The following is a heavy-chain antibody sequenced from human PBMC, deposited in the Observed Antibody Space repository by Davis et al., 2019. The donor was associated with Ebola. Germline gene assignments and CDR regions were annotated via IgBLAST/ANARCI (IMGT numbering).Heavy chain of an antibody. J-gene: IGHJ6*03. CDR1: GFTFSSYW. CDR2: IKQDGSEK. V-gene: IGHV3-7*01. D-gene: IGHD3-3*01. Sequence: PGGSLRLSCAASGFTFSSYWMSWVRQAPGKGLERVANIKQDGSEKYYVDSVKGRCTISRDNAKNSLYLQMNSLRAEDTAVYYCARPRGTLRFYMDVWGKGTTVTVSS. CDR3: ARPRGTLRFYMDV.